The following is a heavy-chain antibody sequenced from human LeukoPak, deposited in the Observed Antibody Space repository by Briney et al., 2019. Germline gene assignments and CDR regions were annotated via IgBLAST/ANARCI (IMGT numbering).Heavy chain of an antibody. D-gene: IGHD3-22*01. CDR3: ARVPDRNFFDY. Sequence: SETLSLTCTVSGYSISSGYYWGWIRQPPGKGLEWIGSVYHSGNTDYNPSLKSRITISVDTSKNQFSLKLSSVTAADTAVYFCARVPDRNFFDYWGQGTLVTVSS. V-gene: IGHV4-38-2*02. CDR1: GYSISSGYY. CDR2: VYHSGNT. J-gene: IGHJ4*02.